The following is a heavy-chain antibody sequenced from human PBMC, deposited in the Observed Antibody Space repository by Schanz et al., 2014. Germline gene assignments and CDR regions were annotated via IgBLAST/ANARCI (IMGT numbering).Heavy chain of an antibody. CDR3: AKDPSHGDYDYYFDY. V-gene: IGHV3-30*18. J-gene: IGHJ4*02. CDR1: EFTFSSYK. CDR2: MSYDGSIK. D-gene: IGHD3-22*01. Sequence: VQLLESGGGLVQPGGSLRLSCAASEFTFSSYKMNWVRQAPGKGLEWVAAMSYDGSIKYYGDSVKGRFTISRDNSKNALYLHRNTLRAEDTAVYYCAKDPSHGDYDYYFDYWGQGTLVTDSS.